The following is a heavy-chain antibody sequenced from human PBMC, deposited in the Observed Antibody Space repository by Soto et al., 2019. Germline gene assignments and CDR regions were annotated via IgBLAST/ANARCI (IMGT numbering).Heavy chain of an antibody. CDR3: AKMVYFGDPPGGDY. CDR1: GFIFSSNA. J-gene: IGHJ4*02. Sequence: EVQLSESGGDLVQPGGSLRLSCAASGFIFSSNAMSWVRQAPGKGLEWVSIISGSGSSTYYADSVKGRFTISRDNSQNTLPLQMNPLRTEDPAVYYCAKMVYFGDPPGGDYWGQGTLVTVSS. D-gene: IGHD3-10*01. V-gene: IGHV3-23*01. CDR2: ISGSGSST.